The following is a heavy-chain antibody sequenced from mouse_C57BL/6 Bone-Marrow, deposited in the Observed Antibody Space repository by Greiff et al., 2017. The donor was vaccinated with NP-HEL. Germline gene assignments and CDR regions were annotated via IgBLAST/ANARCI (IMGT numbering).Heavy chain of an antibody. Sequence: EVQGVESGGDLVKPGGSLKLSCAASGFTFSSYGMSWVRQTPDKRLEWVATISSGGSYTYYPDSVKGRFTISRDNAKNTLYLQMSSLKSEDTAMYYCARRYYAMDYWGQGTSVTVSS. CDR2: ISSGGSYT. V-gene: IGHV5-6*01. J-gene: IGHJ4*01. CDR1: GFTFSSYG. CDR3: ARRYYAMDY.